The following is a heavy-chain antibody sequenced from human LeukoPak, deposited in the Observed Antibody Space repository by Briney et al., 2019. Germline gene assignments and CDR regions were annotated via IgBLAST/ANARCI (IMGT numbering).Heavy chain of an antibody. Sequence: GASVKVSCKASGGTFSSYAISWVRQAPGQGLEWMGGIIPIFGTANYAQKFQGRVTITADESTSTAYMELSSLRSEDTAVYYCASRYCSSTSCINWFDPWGQGTLVTVSS. V-gene: IGHV1-69*13. CDR3: ASRYCSSTSCINWFDP. CDR1: GGTFSSYA. J-gene: IGHJ5*02. D-gene: IGHD2-2*01. CDR2: IIPIFGTA.